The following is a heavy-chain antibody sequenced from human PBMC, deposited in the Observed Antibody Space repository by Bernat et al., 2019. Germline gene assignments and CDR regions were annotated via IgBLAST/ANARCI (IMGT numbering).Heavy chain of an antibody. D-gene: IGHD3-3*01. CDR2: IYYSGST. J-gene: IGHJ5*02. CDR3: ARRQRVTIFGVASNWFDP. CDR1: GGSISSGGYY. Sequence: VQLQESGPGLVKPSQTLSLTCTVSGGSISSGGYYWSWIRQHPGKGLEWIGYIYYSGSTYYNPSLKSRVTISVDTSKNQFSLKLSSVTAADTAVYYCARRQRVTIFGVASNWFDPWGQGTLVTVSS. V-gene: IGHV4-31*03.